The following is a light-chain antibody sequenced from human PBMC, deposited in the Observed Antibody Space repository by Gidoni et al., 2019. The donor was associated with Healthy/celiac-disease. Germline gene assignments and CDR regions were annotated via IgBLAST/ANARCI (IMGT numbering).Light chain of an antibody. CDR2: EVS. CDR1: SSDVGGYNY. CDR3: SSYTSSSTL. V-gene: IGLV2-14*01. J-gene: IGLJ2*01. Sequence: QSALTQPASVSGSPGQSITISCTGASSDVGGYNYVSWYQQHPGKGPKLMIYEVSNRPAGVSNRFSGSKSGNTASLTISGLQAEDEADYYCSSYTSSSTLFGGGTKLTVL.